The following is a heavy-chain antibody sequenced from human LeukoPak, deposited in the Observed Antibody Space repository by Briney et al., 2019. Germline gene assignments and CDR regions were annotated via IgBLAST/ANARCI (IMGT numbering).Heavy chain of an antibody. CDR3: AREPDHSSTWFARGDYYYGMDV. CDR1: GFTFSSYG. D-gene: IGHD3-10*01. CDR2: IWYDGSNK. V-gene: IGHV3-33*01. Sequence: GGSPRLSCAASGFTFSSYGMHWVRQAPGKGLEWVAVIWYDGSNKYYADSVKGRFTISRDNSKNTLYLQMNSLRAEDTAVYYCAREPDHSSTWFARGDYYYGMDVWGQGTTVTVSS. J-gene: IGHJ6*02.